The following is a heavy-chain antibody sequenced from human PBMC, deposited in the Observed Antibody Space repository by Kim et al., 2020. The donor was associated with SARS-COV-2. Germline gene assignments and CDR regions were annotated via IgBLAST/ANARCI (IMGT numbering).Heavy chain of an antibody. J-gene: IGHJ5*02. CDR3: ARGRGPRHIVGATRWFDP. CDR1: GGSFSGYY. V-gene: IGHV4-34*01. Sequence: SETLSLTCAVYGGSFSGYYWSWIRQPPGKGLEWIGEINHSGSTNYNPSLKSRVTISVDTSKNQFSLKLSSVTAADTAVYYCARGRGPRHIVGATRWFDPWGQGTLVTVSS. D-gene: IGHD1-26*01. CDR2: INHSGST.